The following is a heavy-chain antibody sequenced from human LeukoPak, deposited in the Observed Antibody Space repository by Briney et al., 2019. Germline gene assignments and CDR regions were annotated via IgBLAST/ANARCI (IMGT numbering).Heavy chain of an antibody. CDR2: IIPIFGTA. J-gene: IGHJ3*02. D-gene: IGHD3-22*01. V-gene: IGHV1-69*13. CDR1: GGTFSSYA. CDR3: ARDWDYDSRRYAFDI. Sequence: ASVKVSCKASGGTFSSYAISWARQAPGQGLEWMGGIIPIFGTANYAQKFQGRVTITADESTSTAYMELSSLRSEDTAVYYCARDWDYDSRRYAFDIWGQGTMVTVSS.